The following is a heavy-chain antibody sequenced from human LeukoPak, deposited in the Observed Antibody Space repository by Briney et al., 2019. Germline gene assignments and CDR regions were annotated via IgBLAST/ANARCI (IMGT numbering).Heavy chain of an antibody. Sequence: GASVKVSCKASGYTFRSYEINWVRQAPGQGLEWVGWIHPNSGKTGYAQKFQGRVTMTRDTSTETAFMELSSLKFEDTAIFYCARGHYGGNRYFDIWGQGTLVTVSS. D-gene: IGHD4-23*01. J-gene: IGHJ4*02. CDR1: GYTFRSYE. CDR3: ARGHYGGNRYFDI. CDR2: IHPNSGKT. V-gene: IGHV1-8*01.